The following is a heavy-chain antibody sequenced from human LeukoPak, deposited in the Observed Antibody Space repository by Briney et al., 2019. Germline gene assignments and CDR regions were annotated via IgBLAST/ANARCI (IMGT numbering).Heavy chain of an antibody. V-gene: IGHV4-34*01. CDR1: GGSFSGYY. CDR3: ARRTYSSGWPYFDY. J-gene: IGHJ4*02. CDR2: IDHSGSS. D-gene: IGHD6-19*01. Sequence: PSETLSLTCAVYGGSFSGYYWSWIRQPPGKGLEWIGEIDHSGSSNYNPSLKSRVIISVDTSKNQFSLKLSSVTAADTAVYYCARRTYSSGWPYFDYWGQGTLVTVSS.